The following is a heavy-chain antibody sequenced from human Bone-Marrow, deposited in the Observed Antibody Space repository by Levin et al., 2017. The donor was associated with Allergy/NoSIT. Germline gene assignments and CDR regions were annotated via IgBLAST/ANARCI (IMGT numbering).Heavy chain of an antibody. CDR3: AKDTNTFHDYGDTGAFDI. J-gene: IGHJ3*02. CDR2: ISWNSGSI. V-gene: IGHV3-9*01. D-gene: IGHD4-17*01. Sequence: SLKISCAASGFTFDDYAMHWVRQAPGKGLEWVSGISWNSGSIGYADSVKGRFTISRDNAKNSLYLQMNSLRAEDTALYYCAKDTNTFHDYGDTGAFDIWGQGTMVTVSS. CDR1: GFTFDDYA.